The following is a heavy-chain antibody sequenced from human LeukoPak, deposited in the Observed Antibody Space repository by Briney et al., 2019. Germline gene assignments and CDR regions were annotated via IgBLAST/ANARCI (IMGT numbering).Heavy chain of an antibody. V-gene: IGHV3-30-3*01. CDR3: ARDVDTAMPTY. CDR2: ISYDGSNK. Sequence: GGSLRLCCAASGFTFSSYAMHWVRQAPGKGLEWVAVISYDGSNKYYADSVKGRFTISRDNSKNTLYLQMNSLRAEDTAVYYCARDVDTAMPTYWGQGTLVTVSS. J-gene: IGHJ4*02. D-gene: IGHD5-18*01. CDR1: GFTFSSYA.